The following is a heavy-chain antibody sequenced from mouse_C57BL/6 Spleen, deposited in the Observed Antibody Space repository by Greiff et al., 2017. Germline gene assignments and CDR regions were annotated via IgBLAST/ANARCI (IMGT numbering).Heavy chain of an antibody. CDR3: AYYSNGAWFAY. CDR1: GYTFTSYG. V-gene: IGHV1-81*01. D-gene: IGHD2-5*01. CDR2: IYPRSGNT. J-gene: IGHJ3*01. Sequence: QVQLQQSGAELARPGASVKLSCKASGYTFTSYGISWVKQRTGQGLEWIGEIYPRSGNTYYNEKFKGKATLTADKSSSTAYMELRSLTSEDSAVDFCAYYSNGAWFAYWGQGTLVTVSA.